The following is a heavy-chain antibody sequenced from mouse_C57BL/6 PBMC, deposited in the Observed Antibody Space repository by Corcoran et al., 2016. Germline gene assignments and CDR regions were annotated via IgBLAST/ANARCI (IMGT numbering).Heavy chain of an antibody. J-gene: IGHJ2*01. CDR1: GYTFTTYG. V-gene: IGHV9-3*01. Sequence: QIQLVQSGPELKKPGETVKISCKASGYTFTTYGMSWVKQAPGKGLKWMGWINTYSGVPTYADDFKGRFAFSLETSASTAYLQINNLKNEDTATYFCARESYDYWGQGTTLTVSS. D-gene: IGHD1-1*01. CDR3: ARESYDY. CDR2: INTYSGVP.